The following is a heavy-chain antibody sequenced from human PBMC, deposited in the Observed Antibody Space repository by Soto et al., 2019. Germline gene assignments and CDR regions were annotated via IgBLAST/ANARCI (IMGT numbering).Heavy chain of an antibody. J-gene: IGHJ4*02. CDR3: TRGDY. Sequence: QVQLQESGPGLVKPSQNLSLTCTVSGDSMTTVGYYWNWIRQHPGQGLEWIGFISYSGSTYYSSSLKGRVAISADTSKNQFSLKLNSVTAADTAVYYCTRGDYWGQGTLVTVSS. V-gene: IGHV4-31*03. CDR1: GDSMTTVGYY. CDR2: ISYSGST.